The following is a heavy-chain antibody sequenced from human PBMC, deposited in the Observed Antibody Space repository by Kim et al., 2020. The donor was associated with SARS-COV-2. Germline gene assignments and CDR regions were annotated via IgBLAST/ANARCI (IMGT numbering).Heavy chain of an antibody. J-gene: IGHJ4*02. CDR3: ARDHSGYSYYFVY. CDR2: ISYDGNNK. Sequence: GGSLRLSCAASGFTFSSYAMHWVRQAPGKGLEWVAVISYDGNNKYYADSVKGRFTISRDNSKNTLYLQMNSLRAEDTAVYYCARDHSGYSYYFVYWGQGTLVTVSS. V-gene: IGHV3-30*04. D-gene: IGHD3-22*01. CDR1: GFTFSSYA.